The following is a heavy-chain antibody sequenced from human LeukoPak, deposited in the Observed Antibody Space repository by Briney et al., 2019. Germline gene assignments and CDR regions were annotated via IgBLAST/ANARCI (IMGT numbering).Heavy chain of an antibody. V-gene: IGHV4-4*07. D-gene: IGHD3-10*01. CDR1: GGSISSYY. Sequence: SETLSLTCTVSGGSISSYYWSWIRQPAGKGLEWIGRIYTSGSTNYNPSLKSRVTMSVDTSKNQFSLKLSSVTAADTAVYYCASMVRGVPYYYYYMDVWGKGTTVTVSS. CDR2: IYTSGST. CDR3: ASMVRGVPYYYYYMDV. J-gene: IGHJ6*03.